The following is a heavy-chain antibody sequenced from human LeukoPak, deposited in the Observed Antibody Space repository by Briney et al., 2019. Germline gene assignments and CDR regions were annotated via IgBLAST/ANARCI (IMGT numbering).Heavy chain of an antibody. CDR2: IYYTGST. CDR3: ARGRASYSYYWFDP. Sequence: PSETLSLTCTVSGGSISSYYWSWIRQPPGKGLEWIGYIYYTGSTYYNPPLKGRVTISVDTSKNQFSLRLSSVTAAGTAVYYCARGRASYSYYWFDPWGQGTLVTVSS. V-gene: IGHV4-59*08. J-gene: IGHJ5*02. D-gene: IGHD3-16*01. CDR1: GGSISSYY.